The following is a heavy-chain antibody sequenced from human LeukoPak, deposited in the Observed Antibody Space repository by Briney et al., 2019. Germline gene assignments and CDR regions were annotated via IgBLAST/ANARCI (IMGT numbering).Heavy chain of an antibody. D-gene: IGHD6-19*01. CDR1: GFTFDDYG. Sequence: GGSLRLSFAASGFTFDDYGMSWVRQAPGKGLGWVSGISWNSGSISYADSVKGRFTISRDNAKNSLYLQMNSVRAEDRSLYYCAKGIAGYSSGCITNWGQGTLVTVSS. CDR3: AKGIAGYSSGCITN. J-gene: IGHJ4*02. CDR2: ISWNSGSI. V-gene: IGHV3-9*01.